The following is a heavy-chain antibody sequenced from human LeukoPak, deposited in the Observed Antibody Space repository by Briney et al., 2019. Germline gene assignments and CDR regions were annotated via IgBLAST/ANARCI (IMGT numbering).Heavy chain of an antibody. Sequence: QPGGSLRLSCAASGFTLIGYEMNWVRQAPGKELEWVSYISSGGRTIYYADSVRGRFTISRDNAKSSLYLQMNNLRAEDTAIYYCAREWPIDYWGQGTLVTVSS. D-gene: IGHD5-12*01. V-gene: IGHV3-48*03. CDR2: ISSGGRTI. J-gene: IGHJ4*02. CDR1: GFTLIGYE. CDR3: AREWPIDY.